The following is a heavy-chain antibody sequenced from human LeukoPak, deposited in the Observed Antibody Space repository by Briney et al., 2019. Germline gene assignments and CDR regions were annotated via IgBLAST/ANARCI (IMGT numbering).Heavy chain of an antibody. J-gene: IGHJ3*02. V-gene: IGHV1-69*05. CDR3: ARRGYSGYDKNGGAFDI. D-gene: IGHD5-12*01. CDR2: IIPFFGTA. CDR1: GGTFSSYA. Sequence: SVKVSCKASGGTFSSYAISWVRQTPGQGLEWMGRIIPFFGTANYAQKFQGRVTITTDESTSTAYMELSSLRSEDTAVYYCARRGYSGYDKNGGAFDIWGQGTMVTVSS.